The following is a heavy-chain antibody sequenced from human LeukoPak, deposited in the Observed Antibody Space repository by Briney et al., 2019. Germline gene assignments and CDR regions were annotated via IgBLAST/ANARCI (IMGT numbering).Heavy chain of an antibody. CDR3: ARGATYAYYQDY. CDR2: ISWNSGSI. J-gene: IGHJ4*02. Sequence: PGGSLRLSCAASGFTFGDYAMHWVRQAPGKGLEWVSGISWNSGSIGYADSVKGRFTISRDNAKNTLYLQMNSLRAEDTAVYYCARGATYAYYQDYWGQGTLVTVSS. CDR1: GFTFGDYA. V-gene: IGHV3-9*01. D-gene: IGHD1-26*01.